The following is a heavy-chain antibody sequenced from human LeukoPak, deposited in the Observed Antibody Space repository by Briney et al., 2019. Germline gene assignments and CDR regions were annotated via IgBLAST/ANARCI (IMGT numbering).Heavy chain of an antibody. CDR1: GYTFTSYY. V-gene: IGHV1-46*01. Sequence: ASVKVSCKASGYTFTSYYMHWVRQAPGQGLEWMGIINPSGGSTSYAQKFQGRVTMTRDTSTSTVYMELSSLRSEDTAVYYCAREEGFCRSTSCSAPFDYWGQGTLVTVSS. J-gene: IGHJ4*02. CDR2: INPSGGST. D-gene: IGHD2-2*01. CDR3: AREEGFCRSTSCSAPFDY.